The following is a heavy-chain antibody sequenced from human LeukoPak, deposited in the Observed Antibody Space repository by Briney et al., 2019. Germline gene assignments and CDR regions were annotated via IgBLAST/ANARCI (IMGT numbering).Heavy chain of an antibody. Sequence: GESLKISCKGSGYSFSSYWISWVRQMPGKGLEWMGRIDPTDSYTDYSPSFQGHVTISGDRSISTAYLQWSSLKASDTAMYFCASSRAGTLKVHNWFDPWGQGSLVTVSS. J-gene: IGHJ5*02. CDR1: GYSFSSYW. V-gene: IGHV5-10-1*01. D-gene: IGHD6-19*01. CDR3: ASSRAGTLKVHNWFDP. CDR2: IDPTDSYT.